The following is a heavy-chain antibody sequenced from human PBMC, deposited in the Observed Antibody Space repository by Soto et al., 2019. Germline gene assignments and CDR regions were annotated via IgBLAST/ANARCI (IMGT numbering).Heavy chain of an antibody. J-gene: IGHJ4*02. Sequence: GESLILSVPDSGFRFSRYSMSWVRQTPGKGLEWGAAITATGDRTDYADSVTARFTISRDNSKKTHYLQITSLRAEARAMYYCATMNGYFEYWGQGTPVTVSS. CDR3: ATMNGYFEY. D-gene: IGHD3-22*01. CDR2: ITATGDRT. CDR1: GFRFSRYS. V-gene: IGHV3-23*01.